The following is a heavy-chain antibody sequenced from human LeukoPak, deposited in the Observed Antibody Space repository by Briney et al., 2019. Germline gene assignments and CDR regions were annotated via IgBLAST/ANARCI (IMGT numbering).Heavy chain of an antibody. Sequence: PSETLSLTCTVSGGSISSSNYYWNWIRQPAGKGLEWIGRIYTSGSTKYNPSLKSRVTISVDTSKKQFSLKLTSVTAADTAVYYCASGVGSGYYGETFDYWGQGTLVTVSS. CDR1: GGSISSSNYY. D-gene: IGHD3-22*01. V-gene: IGHV4-61*02. J-gene: IGHJ4*02. CDR2: IYTSGST. CDR3: ASGVGSGYYGETFDY.